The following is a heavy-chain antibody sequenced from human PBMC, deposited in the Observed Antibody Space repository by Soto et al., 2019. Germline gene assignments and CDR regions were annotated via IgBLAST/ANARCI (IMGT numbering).Heavy chain of an antibody. J-gene: IGHJ6*03. CDR1: GFTFSGSA. D-gene: IGHD3-10*01. V-gene: IGHV3-73*01. CDR3: TRPFSGNPYYYYMDV. CDR2: IRSKANSYAT. Sequence: VQLVESGGGLVQPGGSLKLSCAASGFTFSGSAMHWVRQASGKGLEWVGRIRSKANSYATAYAASVKGRFTISRDDSKNTAYLQMNSLKTEDTAVYYCTRPFSGNPYYYYMDVWGKGTTVTVSS.